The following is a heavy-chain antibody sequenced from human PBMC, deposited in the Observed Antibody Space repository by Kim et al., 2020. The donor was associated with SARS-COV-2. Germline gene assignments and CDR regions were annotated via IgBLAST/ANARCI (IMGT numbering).Heavy chain of an antibody. J-gene: IGHJ6*02. CDR2: FDPEDGET. V-gene: IGHV1-24*01. CDR1: GYTLIELS. D-gene: IGHD6-19*01. Sequence: ASVKVSCKVSGYTLIELSMHWVRQAPGKGLEWMGGFDPEDGETIYAQKFQGRVTMTEDTSTDTAYMELSSLRSEDTAVYYCAVSTAVGGTPGQYYYYDGMDVWGQGTTVTVSS. CDR3: AVSTAVGGTPGQYYYYDGMDV.